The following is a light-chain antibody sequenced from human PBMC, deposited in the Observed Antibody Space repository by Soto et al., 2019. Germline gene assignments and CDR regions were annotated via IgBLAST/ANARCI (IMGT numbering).Light chain of an antibody. V-gene: IGLV2-23*03. CDR3: CSYAGSSTFV. CDR1: SSDVGSYNL. CDR2: EGS. J-gene: IGLJ1*01. Sequence: QSVMTQPASVSGSPGQSITISCTGTSSDVGSYNLVSWYQQHPGKAPKLMIYEGSKRPSGVSNRFSGSKYGNTASLTISGLQAEDEADYSCCSYAGSSTFVFGTGTKVTVL.